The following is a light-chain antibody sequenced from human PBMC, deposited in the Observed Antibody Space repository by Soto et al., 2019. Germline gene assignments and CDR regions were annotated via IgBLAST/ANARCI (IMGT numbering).Light chain of an antibody. V-gene: IGKV2-28*01. CDR1: QSLQHSNGYNY. CDR2: LGS. J-gene: IGKJ4*01. CDR3: MQTLQTPLT. Sequence: EIVMTQPPLSLPVTPGEPASISCRSSQSLQHSNGYNYLNWYLQKPGQSPQLLISLGSIRASGVPDRFSGSGSGTDFTLKISRVEAEDVGVYYCMQTLQTPLTFGGGTKVDIK.